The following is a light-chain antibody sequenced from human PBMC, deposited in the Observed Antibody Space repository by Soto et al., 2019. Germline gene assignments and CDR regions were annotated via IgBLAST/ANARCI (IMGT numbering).Light chain of an antibody. Sequence: QSALTQPASVSGSPGQSITISCTGTSSDVGHYNYVSWYQQHPGKVPKLMIYEVSNRPSGVSNRFSGSKSGNTASLTISGLQGEYEADYYCSSYTSSSTEVFGTGTKVTVL. V-gene: IGLV2-14*01. CDR1: SSDVGHYNY. CDR3: SSYTSSSTEV. CDR2: EVS. J-gene: IGLJ1*01.